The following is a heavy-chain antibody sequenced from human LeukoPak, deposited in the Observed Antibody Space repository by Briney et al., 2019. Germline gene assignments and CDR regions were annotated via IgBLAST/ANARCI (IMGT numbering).Heavy chain of an antibody. V-gene: IGHV3-48*03. CDR3: AELGITMIGGV. J-gene: IGHJ6*04. CDR2: ISSSGSTI. Sequence: QPGGSLRLSCVASGFTFSRDWMNWVRQAPGKGLEWVSYISSSGSTIYYADSVKGRFTISRDNAKNSLYLQMNSLRAEDTAVYYCAELGITMIGGVWGKGTTVTISS. D-gene: IGHD3-10*02. CDR1: GFTFSRDW.